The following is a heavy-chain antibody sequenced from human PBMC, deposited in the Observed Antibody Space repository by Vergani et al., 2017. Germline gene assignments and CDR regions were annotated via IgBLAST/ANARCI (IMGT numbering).Heavy chain of an antibody. J-gene: IGHJ5*02. D-gene: IGHD3-22*01. CDR3: ARRPYYYEWGWFDP. CDR1: GGSISSSSYY. Sequence: QLQLQESGPGLVKPSETLYLTCTVFGGSISSSSYYWGWIRQPPGKGLEWIGSMYYSGSTNYNPALKSRVTISVDTSKNQFSLKLSSVTAADTAVYYCARRPYYYEWGWFDPWGQGTLVTVSS. V-gene: IGHV4-39*07. CDR2: MYYSGST.